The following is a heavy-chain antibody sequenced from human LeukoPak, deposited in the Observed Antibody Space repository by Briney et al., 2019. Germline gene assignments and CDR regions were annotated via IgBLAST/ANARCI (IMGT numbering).Heavy chain of an antibody. D-gene: IGHD2-15*01. CDR1: GFTFSSYG. J-gene: IGHJ4*02. Sequence: GGSLRLSCAASGFTFSSYGMHWVRQAPGKGLEWVAFIRYDGGNKYYADSVKGGFTISRDNSKNTLYLQMNSLRAEDTAVYYCAKGRYLCSGGSCYYFDYWGQGTLVTVSS. CDR3: AKGRYLCSGGSCYYFDY. CDR2: IRYDGGNK. V-gene: IGHV3-30*02.